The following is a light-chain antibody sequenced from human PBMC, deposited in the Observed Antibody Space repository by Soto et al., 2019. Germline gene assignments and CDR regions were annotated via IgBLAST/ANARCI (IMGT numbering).Light chain of an antibody. CDR3: QSYDTSLSGVI. J-gene: IGLJ2*01. V-gene: IGLV1-40*01. Sequence: QSVLTQTPSVSGAPGQKITMSCTGSSSNIGAGYDVHWYQQVPGAAPRLLIYGDNSRPSGVPDRFSASKSGASASLAITGLQGDDEANYYCQSYDTSLSGVIFGAGTKLTVL. CDR1: SSNIGAGYD. CDR2: GDN.